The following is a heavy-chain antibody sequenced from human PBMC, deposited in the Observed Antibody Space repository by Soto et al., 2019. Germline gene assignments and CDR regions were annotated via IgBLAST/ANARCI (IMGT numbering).Heavy chain of an antibody. V-gene: IGHV5-10-1*01. CDR3: ARQIYDSDTGPNFQYYFDS. D-gene: IGHD3-22*01. Sequence: GEPLKISCKGSGYSFAGYWITWVRQKPGKGLEWMGRLDPSDSQTYYSPSFRGHVTISVTKSITTVFLQWSSLRASDTAMYYCARQIYDSDTGPNFQYYFDSWGQGTPVTVSS. CDR2: LDPSDSQT. CDR1: GYSFAGYW. J-gene: IGHJ4*02.